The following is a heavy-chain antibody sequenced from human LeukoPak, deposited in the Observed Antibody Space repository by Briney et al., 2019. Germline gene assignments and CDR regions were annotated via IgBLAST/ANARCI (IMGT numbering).Heavy chain of an antibody. D-gene: IGHD3-3*01. CDR2: IYYSGST. V-gene: IGHV4-39*01. J-gene: IGHJ5*02. CDR3: ARGGVVMSRSHFDP. Sequence: PSETLSLTCTVSGGSISSSTYYWGWIRQPPGKGLEWIGSIYYSGSTYYNPSLKSRVTISIDTSKNQFSLKLSSVTAADTAVYYCARGGVVMSRSHFDPWGQGTLVTVSS. CDR1: GGSISSSTYY.